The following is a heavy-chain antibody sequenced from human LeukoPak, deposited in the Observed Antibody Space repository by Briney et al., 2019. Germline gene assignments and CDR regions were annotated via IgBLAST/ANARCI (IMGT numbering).Heavy chain of an antibody. Sequence: SETLSLTCTVSGGSISDYYWSWIRQPAGKGLEGIGRIYTSGSTNYNPSLKSGVTMSVDTSKNQFSLKLSSVTAADTAVYYCARDDFWSGYRAFDIWGHGTMVTVSS. CDR1: GGSISDYY. V-gene: IGHV4-4*07. D-gene: IGHD3-3*01. CDR2: IYTSGST. CDR3: ARDDFWSGYRAFDI. J-gene: IGHJ3*02.